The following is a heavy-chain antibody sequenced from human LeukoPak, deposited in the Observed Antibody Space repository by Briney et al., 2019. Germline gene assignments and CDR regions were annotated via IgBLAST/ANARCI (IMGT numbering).Heavy chain of an antibody. CDR1: GGSISSYY. CDR2: IYASGST. Sequence: PSETLSLTYTVSGGSISSYYWSWIRQPAGKGLEWIGRIYASGSTNYNPSLKSRVTMSVDTSKNQFSLKLSSVTAADTAVYYCARDEYVYSSGWQKGFDPWGQGTLVTVSS. CDR3: ARDEYVYSSGWQKGFDP. V-gene: IGHV4-4*07. J-gene: IGHJ5*02. D-gene: IGHD6-19*01.